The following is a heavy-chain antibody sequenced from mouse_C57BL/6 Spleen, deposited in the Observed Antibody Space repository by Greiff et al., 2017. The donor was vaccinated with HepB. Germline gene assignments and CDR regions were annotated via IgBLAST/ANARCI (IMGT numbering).Heavy chain of an antibody. D-gene: IGHD3-2*02. CDR2: IRNKANNHAT. J-gene: IGHJ3*01. CDR1: GFTFSDAW. V-gene: IGHV6-6*01. Sequence: EVQVVESGGGLVQPGGSMKLSCAASGFTFSDAWMDWVRQSPEKGLEWVAEIRNKANNHATYYAESVKGRFTISRDDSKSSVYLQMNSLRAEDTGIYYCTRSAQATGWFAYWGQGTLVTVSA. CDR3: TRSAQATGWFAY.